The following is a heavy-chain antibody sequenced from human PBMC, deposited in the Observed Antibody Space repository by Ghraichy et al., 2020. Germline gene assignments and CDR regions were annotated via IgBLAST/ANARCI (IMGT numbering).Heavy chain of an antibody. CDR2: ISGSGGST. CDR3: AKVPNYYDSTGYYYFNY. J-gene: IGHJ4*02. Sequence: GGSLRLSCGASGFTFSSYAMSWVRQAPGKGLEWVSTISGSGGSTYYADSVKGRFTISRDNSKNTLYLQMNRLRAEDTGVYYCAKVPNYYDSTGYYYFNYWGQGTLVTVSS. V-gene: IGHV3-23*01. CDR1: GFTFSSYA. D-gene: IGHD3-22*01.